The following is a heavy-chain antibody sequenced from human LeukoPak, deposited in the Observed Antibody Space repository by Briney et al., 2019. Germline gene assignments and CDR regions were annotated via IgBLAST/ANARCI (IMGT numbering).Heavy chain of an antibody. Sequence: GGSLRLSCAASGFTFSSYAMSWVRQAPGKGLEWVSAISGSGGSTYYADSVKGRFTISRDNSENTLYLQMNSLRAEDTAVYYCAKIRGPLWFGESSDYWGQGTLVTVSS. CDR1: GFTFSSYA. D-gene: IGHD3-10*01. J-gene: IGHJ4*02. V-gene: IGHV3-23*01. CDR2: ISGSGGST. CDR3: AKIRGPLWFGESSDY.